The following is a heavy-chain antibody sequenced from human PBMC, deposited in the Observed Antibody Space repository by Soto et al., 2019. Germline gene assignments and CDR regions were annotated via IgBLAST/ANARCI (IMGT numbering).Heavy chain of an antibody. J-gene: IGHJ6*03. CDR2: IYYSGST. Sequence: LSLTCTVSGGSISSYYWSWIRQPPGKGLEWIGYIYYSGSTNYNPSLKSRVTISVDTSKNQFSLKLSSVTAADTAVYYCAXXXXXGSNWNYKYYMDVWGKGTSVTVS. CDR1: GGSISSYY. CDR3: AXXXXXGSNWNYKYYMDV. V-gene: IGHV4-59*01. D-gene: IGHD1-20*01.